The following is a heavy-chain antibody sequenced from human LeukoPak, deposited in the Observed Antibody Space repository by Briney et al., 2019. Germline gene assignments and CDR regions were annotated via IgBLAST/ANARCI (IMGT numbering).Heavy chain of an antibody. CDR2: ISGDGGIT. D-gene: IGHD6-19*01. Sequence: GGALRLSCAVSGFTFDDYAMHWVRQAPGKGLEWVSLISGDGGITYYADSVKGRFTISRDNSKNSLYLQMNSLRTEDTALYYCAKDQGGSGWGAFDYWGQGTLVTVSS. V-gene: IGHV3-43*02. CDR1: GFTFDDYA. CDR3: AKDQGGSGWGAFDY. J-gene: IGHJ4*02.